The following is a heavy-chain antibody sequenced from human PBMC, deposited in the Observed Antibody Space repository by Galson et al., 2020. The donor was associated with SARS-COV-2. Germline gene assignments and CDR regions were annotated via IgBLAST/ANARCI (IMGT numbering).Heavy chain of an antibody. J-gene: IGHJ4*02. D-gene: IGHD4-17*01. CDR2: TYYRSQWST. CDR1: GDSVSSNSAA. CDR3: ARDQRGGDYGFDY. Sequence: SQTLSLTCAISGDSVSSNSAAWNWIRQSPSRGLEWLGRTYYRSQWSTDYAVSVKSRITINPDTSKNQFSLPLNSVTPEDTAVYYCARDQRGGDYGFDYWGQGTLVTVSS. V-gene: IGHV6-1*01.